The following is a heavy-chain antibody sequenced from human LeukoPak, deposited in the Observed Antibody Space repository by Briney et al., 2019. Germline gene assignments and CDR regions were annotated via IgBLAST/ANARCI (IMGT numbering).Heavy chain of an antibody. CDR3: AKANSYDSYYFDY. CDR2: IFAGGSA. CDR1: GFRVSNDY. D-gene: IGHD3-16*01. J-gene: IGHJ4*02. Sequence: PGGSLRLSCAASGFRVSNDYMAWVRQAPGKGLEGVSFIFAGGSAYYADSVKGRFTISRDRSKNTLSLQMNSLRAEDTAVYCCAKANSYDSYYFDYWGQGALVIVSS. V-gene: IGHV3-66*01.